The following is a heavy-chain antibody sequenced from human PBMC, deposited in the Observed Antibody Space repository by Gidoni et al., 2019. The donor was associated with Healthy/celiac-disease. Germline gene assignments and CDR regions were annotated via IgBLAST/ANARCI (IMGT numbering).Heavy chain of an antibody. CDR3: ARVGPDDYSNSAYYYGMDV. D-gene: IGHD4-4*01. CDR1: GGSLSSYY. V-gene: IGHV4-4*07. J-gene: IGHJ6*02. Sequence: QVQLQESGPGLVKPSETLSLTCTVSGGSLSSYYWSWIRQPAGKGLEWIGRIYTSGSTNYNPSLKSRVTMSVDTSKNQFSLKLSSATAADTAVYYCARVGPDDYSNSAYYYGMDVWGQGTTVTVSS. CDR2: IYTSGST.